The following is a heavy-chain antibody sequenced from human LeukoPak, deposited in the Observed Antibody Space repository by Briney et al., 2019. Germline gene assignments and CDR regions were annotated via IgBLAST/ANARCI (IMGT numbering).Heavy chain of an antibody. CDR2: ISWNSGNI. Sequence: AGGSLRLSCAASGFTFDDYAMHWVRQAPGKGLEWVSGISWNSGNIGYADSVKGRFTISRDNAKNSLYLQMNSLRAEDRALYYCAKDGDYYDSSGNHGRFTDWGQGTLDTVSS. J-gene: IGHJ4*02. CDR1: GFTFDDYA. D-gene: IGHD3-22*01. CDR3: AKDGDYYDSSGNHGRFTD. V-gene: IGHV3-9*01.